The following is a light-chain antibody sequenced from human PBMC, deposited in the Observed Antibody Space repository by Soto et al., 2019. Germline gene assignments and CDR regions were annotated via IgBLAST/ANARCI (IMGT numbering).Light chain of an antibody. CDR3: SSYTTSSTQV. Sequence: QSALTRPASVSGSPGQSITISCTGTSSDIGRYNYVSWYQQHPGKVPKLIISEVRNRPSGVSDRFSGSKSGNSASLTISGLQPEDEADYYCSSYTTSSTQVIGSGTKLTVL. CDR1: SSDIGRYNY. J-gene: IGLJ1*01. V-gene: IGLV2-14*01. CDR2: EVR.